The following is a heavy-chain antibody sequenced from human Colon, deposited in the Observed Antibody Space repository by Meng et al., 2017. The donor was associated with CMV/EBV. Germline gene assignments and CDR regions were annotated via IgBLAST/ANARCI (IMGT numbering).Heavy chain of an antibody. Sequence: SVKVSCKASGYTFTSYDINWVRQAPGQGLEWMGGIIPILGIANYAQKFQGRVTITADKSTSTAYMELSSLRSEDTAVYYCARGGVLDLYAFDIWGQGTMVTVSS. J-gene: IGHJ3*02. CDR1: GYTFTSYD. V-gene: IGHV1-69*10. CDR3: ARGGVLDLYAFDI. D-gene: IGHD3-10*01. CDR2: IIPILGIA.